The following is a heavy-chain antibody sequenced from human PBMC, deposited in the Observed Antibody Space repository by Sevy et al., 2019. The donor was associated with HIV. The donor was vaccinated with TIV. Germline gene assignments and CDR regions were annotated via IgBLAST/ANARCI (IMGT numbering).Heavy chain of an antibody. J-gene: IGHJ4*02. CDR3: ATSRSGYFDSSGYYIY. Sequence: GESLKISCEGSGYSFTSHWIGWVRHMPGKGLEWMGIIYPDDSETRYSPSFQGQVTFSDDKSISTAYLQWSSLKASDTAMYYCATSRSGYFDSSGYYIYWGQGTLVTVSS. CDR2: IYPDDSET. CDR1: GYSFTSHW. V-gene: IGHV5-51*01. D-gene: IGHD3-22*01.